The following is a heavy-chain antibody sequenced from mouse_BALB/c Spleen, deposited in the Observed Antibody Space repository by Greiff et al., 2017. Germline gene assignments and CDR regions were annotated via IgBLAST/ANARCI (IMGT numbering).Heavy chain of an antibody. Sequence: EVMLVESGGGLVQPGGSRKLSCAASGFTFSSFGMHWVRQAPEKGLEWVAYISSGSSTIYYADTVKGRFTISRDNPKNTLFLQMTSLRSEDTAMYYCARGGDYYGSNWYFDVWGAGTTVTVSS. CDR1: GFTFSSFG. CDR2: ISSGSSTI. D-gene: IGHD1-1*01. CDR3: ARGGDYYGSNWYFDV. J-gene: IGHJ1*01. V-gene: IGHV5-17*02.